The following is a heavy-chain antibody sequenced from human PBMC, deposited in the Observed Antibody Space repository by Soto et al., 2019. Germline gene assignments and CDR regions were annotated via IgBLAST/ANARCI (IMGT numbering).Heavy chain of an antibody. J-gene: IGHJ4*02. Sequence: GGSLRLSCAASGFTFSSYSMNWVRQAPGKGLEWVSSISSSNRYIYYADSVKGRFTISRDNAKNSLYLQMNSLRAEDTAVYYCARAPRRIAVAGTGQYYFDYWGQGTLVTVSS. D-gene: IGHD6-19*01. CDR2: ISSSNRYI. CDR3: ARAPRRIAVAGTGQYYFDY. V-gene: IGHV3-21*01. CDR1: GFTFSSYS.